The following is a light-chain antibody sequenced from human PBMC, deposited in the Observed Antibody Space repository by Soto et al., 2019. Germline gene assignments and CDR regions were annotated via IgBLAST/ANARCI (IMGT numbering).Light chain of an antibody. CDR3: QQRSNWPPT. Sequence: EIFLTQSPAIVSLSPGERATLSCRASQSVSSYLAWYQQKPGQAPRLLIYDASNRATGIPARFSGSGSGTDFTLTISSLEPEDFAVYYCQQRSNWPPTFGQGTRLEIK. CDR1: QSVSSY. J-gene: IGKJ5*01. CDR2: DAS. V-gene: IGKV3-11*01.